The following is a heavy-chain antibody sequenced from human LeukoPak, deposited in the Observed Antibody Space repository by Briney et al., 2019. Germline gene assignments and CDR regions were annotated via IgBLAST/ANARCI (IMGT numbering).Heavy chain of an antibody. CDR1: GGSISSGGYY. Sequence: SQTLSLTCTVSGGSISSGGYYWSWIRQPPGKGLEWIGFITYSGSTDHNPSLKSRVTISVDASKNQFSLKLTSVTAADTAVYYCVRHTTSGWYQVVYWGQGTLVTVSS. D-gene: IGHD6-19*01. V-gene: IGHV4-61*08. J-gene: IGHJ4*02. CDR3: VRHTTSGWYQVVY. CDR2: ITYSGST.